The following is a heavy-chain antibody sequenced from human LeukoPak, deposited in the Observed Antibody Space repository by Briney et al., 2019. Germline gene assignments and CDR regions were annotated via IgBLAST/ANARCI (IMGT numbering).Heavy chain of an antibody. CDR2: IYTSGST. Sequence: SETLSLTCTVSGGSISSYYWSWIRQPAGKGLEWIGRIYTSGSTSYNPSLKSRVTMSLDTSKNQFSLKMSSVTAADTAVYYCASSGDYYDSKEAFDIWGQGTMVTVSS. CDR1: GGSISSYY. V-gene: IGHV4-4*07. J-gene: IGHJ3*02. CDR3: ASSGDYYDSKEAFDI. D-gene: IGHD3-22*01.